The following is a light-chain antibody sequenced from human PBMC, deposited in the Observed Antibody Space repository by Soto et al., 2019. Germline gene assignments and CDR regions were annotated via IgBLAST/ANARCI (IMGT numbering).Light chain of an antibody. V-gene: IGKV3D-20*02. CDR3: QQRSNWPPGLT. J-gene: IGKJ4*01. CDR2: GAS. CDR1: QSVSTRS. Sequence: EIVLTQSPGTLSLSPGERATLSCRASQSVSTRSLAWYQQKPGQAPRLLIYGASSRATGIPDRFSGSGSGTDFTLTISSLEPEDFAVYYCQQRSNWPPGLTFGGGTKVDIK.